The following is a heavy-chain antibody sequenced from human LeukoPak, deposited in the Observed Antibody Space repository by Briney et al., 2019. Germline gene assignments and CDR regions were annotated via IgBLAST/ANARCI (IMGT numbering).Heavy chain of an antibody. CDR2: LYSAGST. CDR1: EFSVKYNY. CDR3: ARERVMYCSSTSCPFDY. V-gene: IGHV3-53*01. J-gene: IGHJ4*02. D-gene: IGHD2-2*01. Sequence: GGSLRLSCAASEFSVKYNYMTWVRQAPGKGLEWVSLLYSAGSTNYADSVKGRFTIPRDDSKNTVYLQMNSLRAEDTAVYYCARERVMYCSSTSCPFDYWGQGTLVIVSS.